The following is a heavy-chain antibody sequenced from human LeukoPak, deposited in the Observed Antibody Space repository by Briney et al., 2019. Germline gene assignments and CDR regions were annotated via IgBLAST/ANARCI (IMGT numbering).Heavy chain of an antibody. CDR1: GGTFSSYS. CDR2: IIPILGIV. J-gene: IGHJ4*02. V-gene: IGHV1-69*04. CDR3: ARDPFCSGGRCSYFDY. Sequence: SVQVSCKASGGTFSSYSISWVRQAPGQGLEWMGRIIPILGIVNNAQKFQGRVTITADKSTSTAYMELSSLRSEDTAVYYGARDPFCSGGRCSYFDYWGQGTLVTVSS. D-gene: IGHD2-15*01.